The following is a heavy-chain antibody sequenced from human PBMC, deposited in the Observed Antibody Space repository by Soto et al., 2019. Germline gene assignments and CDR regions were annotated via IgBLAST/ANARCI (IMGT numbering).Heavy chain of an antibody. CDR2: ISTYTGRT. D-gene: IGHD3-16*01. Sequence: QGQLVQSGAEVKKPGASVKVSCKASGYNFATYGITWMRQAPGQGLECMGWISTYTGRTNYAQRLQGRVTMTTDTSTSTAYMELRSLKSDDTAVYYCARRVWESSDAFDIWGQGTMVTVSS. CDR1: GYNFATYG. J-gene: IGHJ3*02. CDR3: ARRVWESSDAFDI. V-gene: IGHV1-18*04.